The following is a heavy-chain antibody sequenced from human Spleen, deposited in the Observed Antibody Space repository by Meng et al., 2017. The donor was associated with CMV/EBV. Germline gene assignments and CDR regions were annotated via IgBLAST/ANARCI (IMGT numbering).Heavy chain of an antibody. CDR1: GFTVSSNY. Sequence: EVQLVESGRGLPPPGGSLSLCCAASGFTVSSNYLCWVRQGPGNGLERVSVIYSGGSTYYADSVKGRFTISRDNSKNTLYLQMNSLRAEDTAVYYCAREGYSSPYFDYWGQGTLVTVSS. CDR2: IYSGGST. D-gene: IGHD6-13*01. CDR3: AREGYSSPYFDY. J-gene: IGHJ4*02. V-gene: IGHV3-66*01.